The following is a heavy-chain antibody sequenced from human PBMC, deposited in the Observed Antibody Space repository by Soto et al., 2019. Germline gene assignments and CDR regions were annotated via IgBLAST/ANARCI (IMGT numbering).Heavy chain of an antibody. Sequence: GGSLRLSCAASGFTFSSYAMSWVRQAPGKGLEWVSAISGSGGSTYYADSVKGRFTISRDNSKNTLYLQMNSLRAEDTAVYYCAKVIAAAGPYYYYGMDVWGQGTTLTVSS. CDR1: GFTFSSYA. CDR3: AKVIAAAGPYYYYGMDV. D-gene: IGHD6-13*01. J-gene: IGHJ6*02. V-gene: IGHV3-23*01. CDR2: ISGSGGST.